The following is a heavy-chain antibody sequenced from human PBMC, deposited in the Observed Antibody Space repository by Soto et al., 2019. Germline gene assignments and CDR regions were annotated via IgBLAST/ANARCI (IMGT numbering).Heavy chain of an antibody. CDR2: IKEDGSEK. CDR3: ARGYARSDY. Sequence: LRLSCAASGFTFSTYWMIWVRQAPGKGLEWVANIKEDGSEKYYVDSVKGRFTISRDNAKNSLYLQMNSLRAEDTAVYYCARGYARSDYWGQGALVTVSS. J-gene: IGHJ4*02. V-gene: IGHV3-7*03. CDR1: GFTFSTYW. D-gene: IGHD2-2*01.